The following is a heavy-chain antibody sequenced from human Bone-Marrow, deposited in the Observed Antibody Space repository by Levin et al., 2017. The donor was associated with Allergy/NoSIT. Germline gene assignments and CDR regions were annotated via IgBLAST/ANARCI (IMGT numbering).Heavy chain of an antibody. CDR2: ISGSSSYI. V-gene: IGHV3-21*01. J-gene: IGHJ3*01. CDR1: GFKFSSYN. CDR3: ARSGGAVAGNDAFDF. Sequence: AGESLKISCTASGFKFSSYNMNWIRQSPGKGLEWVSSISGSSSYIYYAESLKGRCTISRDNARNSLYLEMNGLRGEDTAVYYCARSGGAVAGNDAFDFWGQGTMVTVSS. D-gene: IGHD6-19*01.